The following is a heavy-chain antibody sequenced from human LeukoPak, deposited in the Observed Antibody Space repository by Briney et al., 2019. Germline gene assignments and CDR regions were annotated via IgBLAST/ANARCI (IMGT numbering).Heavy chain of an antibody. J-gene: IGHJ6*02. CDR2: IIPIFGTA. V-gene: IGHV1-69*13. CDR3: ASRYCSGGRCDSSYYYYYGMDV. Sequence: ASVKVSCKASGYTFSNYGITWVRQAPGQGLEWMGGIIPIFGTANYAQKFQGGVTITADESTNTAYMELSSLRSEDTAVYYCASRYCSGGRCDSSYYYYYGMDVWGQGTTVTVSS. D-gene: IGHD2-15*01. CDR1: GYTFSNYG.